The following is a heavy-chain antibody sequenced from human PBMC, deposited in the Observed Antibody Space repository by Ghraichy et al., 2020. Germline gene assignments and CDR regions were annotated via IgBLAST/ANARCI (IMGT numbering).Heavy chain of an antibody. J-gene: IGHJ6*02. D-gene: IGHD6-13*01. CDR2: INTYNAKT. V-gene: IGHV1-18*01. Sequence: ASVKVSCKASGYKFISYGITWVRQVPGQGLEWMGWINTYNAKTNYAQKFQDRVTMTTDTSMSTAYMDLRSLRSGDTAVYYCARAGSIVAAAAAHEKSVNYYYGMDVWGQGTTVTVSS. CDR1: GYKFISYG. CDR3: ARAGSIVAAAAAHEKSVNYYYGMDV.